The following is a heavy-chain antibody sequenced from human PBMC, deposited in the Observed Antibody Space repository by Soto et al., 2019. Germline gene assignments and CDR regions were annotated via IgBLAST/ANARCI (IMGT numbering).Heavy chain of an antibody. CDR1: GFTFSSYN. D-gene: IGHD3-3*01. V-gene: IGHV3-21*01. J-gene: IGHJ5*02. Sequence: GGSLRLSCAVSGFTFSSYNMNWVRQAPGKGLEWVSSISSCSSYIYYADSVKGRFTISRDNAKNSLYLQMNSLRAEDTAVYYCARILYDFWSGYYSPDNWFDPWGQGTMVTVYS. CDR2: ISSCSSYI. CDR3: ARILYDFWSGYYSPDNWFDP.